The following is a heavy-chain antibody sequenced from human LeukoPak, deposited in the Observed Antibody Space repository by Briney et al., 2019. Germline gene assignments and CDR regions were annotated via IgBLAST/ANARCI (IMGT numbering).Heavy chain of an antibody. D-gene: IGHD6-19*01. CDR3: AKPAISSRGWYYDY. CDR2: INDSGGST. CDR1: VFTFSNYA. J-gene: IGHJ4*02. V-gene: IGHV3-23*01. Sequence: GGSLRLSCAASVFTFSNYAMSWVHQAPGKGLEWVSAINDSGGSTYYADSVKGRFTVSRDNSKNTLYLQMNSLRAEDTAVYYCAKPAISSRGWYYDYWGQGTLVTVSS.